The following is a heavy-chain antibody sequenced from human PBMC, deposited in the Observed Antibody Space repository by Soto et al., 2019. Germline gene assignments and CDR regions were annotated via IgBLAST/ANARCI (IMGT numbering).Heavy chain of an antibody. J-gene: IGHJ6*02. CDR1: GFTFSSYA. Sequence: GGSLRLSCAASGFTFSSYAMHWVRQAPGKGLEWVAVISYDGSNKYYADSVKGRFTISRDSSKNTLYLQMNSLRAEDAAVYYCTTYTGYGMDVWGQGTTVTVSS. V-gene: IGHV3-30*14. D-gene: IGHD3-16*01. CDR2: ISYDGSNK. CDR3: TTYTGYGMDV.